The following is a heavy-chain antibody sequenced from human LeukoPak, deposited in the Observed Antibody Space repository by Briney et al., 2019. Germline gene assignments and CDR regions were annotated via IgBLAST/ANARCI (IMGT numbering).Heavy chain of an antibody. V-gene: IGHV3-15*01. Sequence: PGGSLRLSCAASGFTFSNAWMSWVRQAPGKGLEWVGRIKSKTDGGTTDYAAPVKGRFTISRDDSKNTLYLQMNSLKTEDTAVYYCITLWGYLNEAGYYYYYYMDVWGKGTTVTVSS. CDR2: IKSKTDGGTT. J-gene: IGHJ6*03. D-gene: IGHD5-18*01. CDR3: ITLWGYLNEAGYYYYYYMDV. CDR1: GFTFSNAW.